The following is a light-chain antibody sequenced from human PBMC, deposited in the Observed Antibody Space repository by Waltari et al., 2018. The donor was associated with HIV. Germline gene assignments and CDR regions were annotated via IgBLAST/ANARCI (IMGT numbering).Light chain of an antibody. Sequence: QSALTQPASVSGSPGQSITISCTGTSSDVGNYNVVSWYQQHPGKAPKRMIYEVSKRPSWFSKRVSGSKSGNTASLTISGLQAEDEADDYGCSYAVSSTHVFGTGTKVTVL. V-gene: IGLV2-23*02. J-gene: IGLJ1*01. CDR3: CSYAVSSTHV. CDR2: EVS. CDR1: SSDVGNYNV.